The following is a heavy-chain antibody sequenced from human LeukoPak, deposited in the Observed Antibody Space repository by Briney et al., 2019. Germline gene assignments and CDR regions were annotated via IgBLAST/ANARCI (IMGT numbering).Heavy chain of an antibody. CDR2: VYVGGST. J-gene: IGHJ4*02. CDR1: SGSINNSGHY. Sequence: PSETLSLTCSVSSGSINNSGHYWRWLRQPPGKGREWIGSVYVGGSTYYKPFLTGAVTTSVHTSKNPSSLRANSVTAADTAVYDCARSYLLRLPRPFDVWGQGTPVTVSS. D-gene: IGHD2/OR15-2a*01. V-gene: IGHV4-39*07. CDR3: ARSYLLRLPRPFDV.